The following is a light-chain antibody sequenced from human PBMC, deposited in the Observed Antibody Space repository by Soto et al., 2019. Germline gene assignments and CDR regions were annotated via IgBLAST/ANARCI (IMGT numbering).Light chain of an antibody. CDR3: QQRDWPVT. V-gene: IGKV3-11*01. CDR1: QPIRTY. CDR2: DAS. Sequence: EIVLTQSPATVSLSPGETATLSCKASQPIRTYLAWYQHKPGQAPRLLISDASKRATGIPDRFSGSGSGTDFTLTISSLEPGDVAVYYCQQRDWPVTFGQGTNVAIK. J-gene: IGKJ2*01.